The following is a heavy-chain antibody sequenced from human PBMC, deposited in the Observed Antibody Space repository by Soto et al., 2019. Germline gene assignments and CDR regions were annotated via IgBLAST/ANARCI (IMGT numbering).Heavy chain of an antibody. Sequence: SVKVSCKAAGGTFSSYAISWVRQAPGQGLEWMGGIIPILGTANYAQKFQGRVTITADESTSTAYMELSSLRSEDTAVYYCARSIAVAGVDAFDIWGQGTMVTVSS. V-gene: IGHV1-69*13. CDR2: IIPILGTA. D-gene: IGHD6-19*01. CDR1: GGTFSSYA. CDR3: ARSIAVAGVDAFDI. J-gene: IGHJ3*02.